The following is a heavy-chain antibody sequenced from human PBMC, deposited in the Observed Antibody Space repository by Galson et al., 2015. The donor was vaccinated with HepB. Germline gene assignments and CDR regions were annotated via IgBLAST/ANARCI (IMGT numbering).Heavy chain of an antibody. CDR2: ISGRGVTT. CDR1: GFSFNNYA. D-gene: IGHD6-19*01. J-gene: IGHJ3*02. Sequence: SLRLSCAASGFSFNNYAMTWVRQPPGKGLQWVATISGRGVTTFDADSVKGQFTISRDNSKNTLYLEMNNLRADDTAVYFCAKSKDSGWSYNAFDIWGQGTMVTVSS. V-gene: IGHV3-23*01. CDR3: AKSKDSGWSYNAFDI.